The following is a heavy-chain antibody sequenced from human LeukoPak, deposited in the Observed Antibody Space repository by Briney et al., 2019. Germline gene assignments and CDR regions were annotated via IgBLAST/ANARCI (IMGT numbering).Heavy chain of an antibody. J-gene: IGHJ4*02. Sequence: PGGSLRLSCAASGFIFSTYAMHWVRQAPGKGLEWVAVISYDGSNKYYADSVKGRFTISRDNSKNTLYLQMSSLRPDDTAVYYCPRDFWTLGMTGISYYFDYWGQGTLVTVSS. D-gene: IGHD3/OR15-3a*01. CDR2: ISYDGSNK. V-gene: IGHV3-30-3*01. CDR1: GFIFSTYA. CDR3: PRDFWTLGMTGISYYFDY.